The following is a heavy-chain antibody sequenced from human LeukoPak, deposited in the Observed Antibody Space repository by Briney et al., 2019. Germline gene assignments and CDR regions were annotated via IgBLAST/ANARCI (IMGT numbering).Heavy chain of an antibody. Sequence: SETLSLTCTVSGGSISSYYWSWIRQPPGKGLEWIGYIYYSGSINYNPSLKSRVTISVDTSKNQFSLKLSSVTAADTAVYYCATLRELHNAFDIWGQGTMVTVSS. D-gene: IGHD1-26*01. J-gene: IGHJ3*02. CDR1: GGSISSYY. CDR2: IYYSGSI. V-gene: IGHV4-59*08. CDR3: ATLRELHNAFDI.